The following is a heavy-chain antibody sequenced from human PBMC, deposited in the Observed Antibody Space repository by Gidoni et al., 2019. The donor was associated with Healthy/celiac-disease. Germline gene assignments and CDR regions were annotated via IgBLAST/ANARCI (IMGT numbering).Heavy chain of an antibody. CDR1: GFTFSSYS. Sequence: EVQLVESGGGLVKPGGSLRLSCAASGFTFSSYSMNWVRQAPGKGLEWVSSISSSSSYIYYADSVKGRFTISRDNAKNSLYLQMNSLRAEDTAVYYCAREDIVVVPAATSRGSDAFDIWGQGTMVTVSS. CDR3: AREDIVVVPAATSRGSDAFDI. CDR2: ISSSSSYI. D-gene: IGHD2-2*01. V-gene: IGHV3-21*01. J-gene: IGHJ3*02.